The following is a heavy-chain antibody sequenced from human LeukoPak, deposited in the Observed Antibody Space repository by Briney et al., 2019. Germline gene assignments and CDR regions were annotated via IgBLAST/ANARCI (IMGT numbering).Heavy chain of an antibody. CDR1: GASISSSSYS. Sequence: SETLSLTCTVSGASISSSSYSWGWIRQPPGKGLEWIGSIYYSGRTYYNPSLKSRVTISVDTSKNQFSLKLSSVTAADTAVYYCARHFGYGGYSYGWFDYWGQGTLVTVSS. D-gene: IGHD5-18*01. J-gene: IGHJ4*02. CDR2: IYYSGRT. CDR3: ARHFGYGGYSYGWFDY. V-gene: IGHV4-39*07.